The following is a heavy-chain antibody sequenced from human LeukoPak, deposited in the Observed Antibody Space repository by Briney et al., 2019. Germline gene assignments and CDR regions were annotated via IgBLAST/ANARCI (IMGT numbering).Heavy chain of an antibody. CDR2: IKQDGSEK. CDR1: GFTFSSYW. V-gene: IGHV3-7*05. Sequence: PGGSLILSCAASGFTFSSYWMSWVRQAPGKGLEWVANIKQDGSEKYYVDSVKGRFTISRDNAKNSLYLQMNSLRAEDTAVYYCARDIFGGYYDSSGWGAFDVWGQGTMVTVSS. CDR3: ARDIFGGYYDSSGWGAFDV. J-gene: IGHJ3*01. D-gene: IGHD3-22*01.